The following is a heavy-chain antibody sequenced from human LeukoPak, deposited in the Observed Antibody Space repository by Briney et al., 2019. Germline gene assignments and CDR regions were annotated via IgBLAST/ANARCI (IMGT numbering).Heavy chain of an antibody. CDR3: ARKKIAARTALDY. D-gene: IGHD6-6*01. CDR1: GYTFTSYD. CDR2: MNPNSGNT. V-gene: IGHV1-8*01. J-gene: IGHJ4*02. Sequence: GASVKVSCKASGYTFTSYDINWVRQATGQGLEWMGWMNPNSGNTDYAQKFQGRVTMTRNTSISTAYMELSSLRSEDTAVYYCARKKIAARTALDYWGQGTLVTVSS.